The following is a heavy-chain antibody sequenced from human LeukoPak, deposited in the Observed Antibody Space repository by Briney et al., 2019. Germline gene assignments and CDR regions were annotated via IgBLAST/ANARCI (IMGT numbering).Heavy chain of an antibody. CDR2: IYYSGST. D-gene: IGHD6-13*01. Sequence: SETLSLTCAVSDDSFSSHYWTWIHQPPGKGLEWIGSIYYSGSTYYNPSLKSRVTISVDTSKNQFSLKLSSVTAADTAVYYCAREGGAAARRVNEYWGLGTLVTVSS. J-gene: IGHJ4*02. CDR3: AREGGAAARRVNEY. V-gene: IGHV4-39*07. CDR1: DDSFSSHY.